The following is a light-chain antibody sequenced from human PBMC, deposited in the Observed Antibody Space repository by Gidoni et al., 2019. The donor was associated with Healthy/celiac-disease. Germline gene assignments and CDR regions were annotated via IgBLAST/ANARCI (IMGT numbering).Light chain of an antibody. CDR2: DDS. CDR3: QVWDSSSDHVV. V-gene: IGLV3-21*02. CDR1: NIGSKS. Sequence: SYVLTPPPSVSVAPGQTARITCGGNNIGSKSVHLYQQKPGQAPVLVVYDDSDRPSGIPERFSGSNSGNTATLTISRVEAGDEADYYCQVWDSSSDHVVFGGGTKLTVL. J-gene: IGLJ2*01.